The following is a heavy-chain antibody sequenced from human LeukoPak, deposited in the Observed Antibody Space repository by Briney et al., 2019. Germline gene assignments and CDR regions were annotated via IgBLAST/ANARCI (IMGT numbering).Heavy chain of an antibody. CDR1: GGSFSGYY. D-gene: IGHD2-2*01. CDR2: INHSGST. J-gene: IGHJ4*02. V-gene: IGHV4-34*01. CDR3: ARAVTRRYCSSTSCRRFDY. Sequence: SETLSLTCAVCGGSFSGYYWSWIRQPPGKGLEWIGEINHSGSTNYNPSLKSRVTISVDTSKNQLSLKLSSVTAADTAVYYCARAVTRRYCSSTSCRRFDYWGQGTLVTVSS.